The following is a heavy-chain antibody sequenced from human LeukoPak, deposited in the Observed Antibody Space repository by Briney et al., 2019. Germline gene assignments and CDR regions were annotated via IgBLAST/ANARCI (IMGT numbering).Heavy chain of an antibody. J-gene: IGHJ6*02. CDR2: IIPIFGTA. CDR1: GGTFSSYA. D-gene: IGHD4-23*01. V-gene: IGHV1-69*06. CDR3: ARETTPVGYYGMDV. Sequence: SVKVSCKASGGTFSSYAISWVRQAPGQGLEWMGGIIPIFGTANYAQKFQGRVTITADKSTSTAYMELSSLRSEDTAVYYCARETTPVGYYGMDVWGQGTTVTVSS.